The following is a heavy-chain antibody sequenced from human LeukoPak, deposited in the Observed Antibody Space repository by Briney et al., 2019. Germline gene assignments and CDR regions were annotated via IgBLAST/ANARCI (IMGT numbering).Heavy chain of an antibody. CDR2: ISSSSSYI. V-gene: IGHV3-21*01. D-gene: IGHD6-13*01. Sequence: GGSLRLSCAASGFTFSSYSMNWVRQAPGKGLEWVSSISSSSSYIYYADSVKGRFTISRDNAKNSLYLQMNSLRAEDTAVYYCARDPYSSPKANYMDVWGKGTTVTVSS. CDR1: GFTFSSYS. CDR3: ARDPYSSPKANYMDV. J-gene: IGHJ6*03.